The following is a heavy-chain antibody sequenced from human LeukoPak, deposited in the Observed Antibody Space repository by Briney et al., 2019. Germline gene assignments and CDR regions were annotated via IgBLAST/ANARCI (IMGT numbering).Heavy chain of an antibody. J-gene: IGHJ4*02. D-gene: IGHD6-13*01. Sequence: PSETLSLTCAVYGGSFSGYYWSWIRQPPGKGLEWIGEINHSGSTNYNPSLKSRVTISVDTSKNQFSLKLSSVTAADTAVCYCARGGTAAGLDYWGQGTLVTVPS. CDR3: ARGGTAAGLDY. CDR2: INHSGST. CDR1: GGSFSGYY. V-gene: IGHV4-34*01.